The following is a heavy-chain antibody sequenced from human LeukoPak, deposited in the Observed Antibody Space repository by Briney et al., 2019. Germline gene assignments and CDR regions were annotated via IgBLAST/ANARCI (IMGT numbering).Heavy chain of an antibody. Sequence: GGSLRLSCAASGFTFSSYWMSWVRQAPGKGLEWVANLNPDGSERKYVDSVKGRFTISRDNAKNSLYLQMNSLRAEDTAVFYCARDSGSCRGCAFDVWGHGTMVTVSS. V-gene: IGHV3-7*01. CDR3: ARDSGSCRGCAFDV. J-gene: IGHJ3*01. D-gene: IGHD1-26*01. CDR1: GFTFSSYW. CDR2: LNPDGSER.